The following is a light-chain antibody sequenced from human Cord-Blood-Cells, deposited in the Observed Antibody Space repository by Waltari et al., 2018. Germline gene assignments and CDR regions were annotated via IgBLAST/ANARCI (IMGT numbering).Light chain of an antibody. V-gene: IGKV3-20*01. Sequence: VLTQSPGALSLSPGERATLSCSASQSVSSSYLAWYQQKPGQAPRLLIYGASSRATGIPDRFSGSGSGTDFTLTISRLEPEDFAVYYCQQYGSSSWTFGQGTKVEIK. CDR3: QQYGSSSWT. CDR1: QSVSSSY. J-gene: IGKJ1*01. CDR2: GAS.